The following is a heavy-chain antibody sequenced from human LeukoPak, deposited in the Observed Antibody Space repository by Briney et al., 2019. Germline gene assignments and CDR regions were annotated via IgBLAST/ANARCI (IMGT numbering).Heavy chain of an antibody. CDR1: GFTFSNFW. CDR3: ATDQSVAGPTTADY. Sequence: GGSLRLSCATSGFTFSNFWMHWVRQPPGKGLVWVSRINTDGSNTIYADSVKGRFTISRDNAKNTQYLQMNSLRAEDTAVYYCATDQSVAGPTTADYWGQGTLVTVSS. D-gene: IGHD1-26*01. J-gene: IGHJ4*02. CDR2: INTDGSNT. V-gene: IGHV3-74*01.